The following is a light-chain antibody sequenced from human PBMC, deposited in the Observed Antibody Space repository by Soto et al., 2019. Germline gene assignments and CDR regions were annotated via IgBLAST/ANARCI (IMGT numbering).Light chain of an antibody. CDR1: SANIGSNY. CDR2: RNN. J-gene: IGLJ2*01. CDR3: AAWDDSLSGVV. Sequence: QSVLTQRPSASGTPGQRVTISCSGSSANIGSNYVYWYQQLPGTAPKLLIYRNNQRPSGVPDRFSGSKSGTSASLAISGLRSEDEADYYCAAWDDSLSGVVFGAGTKLTVL. V-gene: IGLV1-47*01.